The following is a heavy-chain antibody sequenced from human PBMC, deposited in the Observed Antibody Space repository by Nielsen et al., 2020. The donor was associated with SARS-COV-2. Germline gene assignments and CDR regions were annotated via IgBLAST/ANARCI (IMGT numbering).Heavy chain of an antibody. J-gene: IGHJ6*03. V-gene: IGHV1-8*02. CDR3: ARMGKYNWKDIHYYMDV. Sequence: ASVKVSCKASGYTFTNYGISWVRQAPGQGLEWMGWMNPNSGNTGYAQKFQGRVTMTRNTSISTAYMELSSLRSEDTAVYYCARMGKYNWKDIHYYMDVWGKGTTVTVSS. CDR2: MNPNSGNT. D-gene: IGHD1-20*01. CDR1: GYTFTNYG.